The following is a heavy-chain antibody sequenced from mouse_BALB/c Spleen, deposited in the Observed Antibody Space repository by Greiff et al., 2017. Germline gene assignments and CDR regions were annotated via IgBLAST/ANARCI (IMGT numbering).Heavy chain of an antibody. D-gene: IGHD1-1*01. Sequence: EVQLQQSGAELVKPGASVKLSCTASGFNIKDTYMHWVKQRPEQGLEWIGRIDPANGNTKYDPKFQGKATITADTSSNTAYLQLSSLTSEDTAVYYCARRGDTTLVAPFDYWGQGTTLTVSS. CDR3: ARRGDTTLVAPFDY. CDR2: IDPANGNT. V-gene: IGHV14-3*02. J-gene: IGHJ2*01. CDR1: GFNIKDTY.